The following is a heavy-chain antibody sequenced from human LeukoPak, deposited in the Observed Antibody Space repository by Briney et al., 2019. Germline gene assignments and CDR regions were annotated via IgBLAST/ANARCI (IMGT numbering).Heavy chain of an antibody. D-gene: IGHD1-26*01. V-gene: IGHV1-2*02. Sequence: ASVKVSCKTSGYTFTAFFILLVRQATGQGLNCMGWLNPNSGGTNYAQKFQGRVTMTRDTSISTAYMELSRLRSDDTAVYFCARVGAAYQDSNYWGQGTLVTVSS. CDR3: ARVGAAYQDSNY. J-gene: IGHJ4*02. CDR2: LNPNSGGT. CDR1: GYTFTAFF.